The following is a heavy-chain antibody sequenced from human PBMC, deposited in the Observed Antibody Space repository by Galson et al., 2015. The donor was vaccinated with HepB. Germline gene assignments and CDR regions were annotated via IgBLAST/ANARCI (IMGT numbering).Heavy chain of an antibody. J-gene: IGHJ6*03. Sequence: PVKVTCKASGVSPSSHALCCVRQAPGQGPEWMGRLITFTGDGNYAPKFQGRANITAYKSTGTAYMELTSLTSEDTAVYFCAKGNYSNWVHRGTFYYYYYFLDVWGAGTTVSVSS. CDR2: LITFTGDG. CDR3: AKGNYSNWVHRGTFYYYYYFLDV. D-gene: IGHD4-11*01. V-gene: IGHV1-69*10. CDR1: GVSPSSHA.